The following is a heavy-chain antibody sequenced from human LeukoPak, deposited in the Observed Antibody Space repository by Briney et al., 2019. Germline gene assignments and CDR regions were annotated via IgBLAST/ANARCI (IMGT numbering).Heavy chain of an antibody. CDR3: ASGNRDGMDV. Sequence: SETLSLTCAVYGGSFSGCYWSWIRQPPGKGLEWIGEINHSGSTNYDPSLKSRVTISVDTSKNQFSLKLSSVTAADTAVYYCASGNRDGMDVWGQGTTVTVSS. V-gene: IGHV4-34*01. J-gene: IGHJ6*02. CDR2: INHSGST. CDR1: GGSFSGCY.